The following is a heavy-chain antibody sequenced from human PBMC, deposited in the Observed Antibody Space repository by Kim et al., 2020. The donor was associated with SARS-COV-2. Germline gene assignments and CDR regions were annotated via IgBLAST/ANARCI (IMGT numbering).Heavy chain of an antibody. CDR3: AREGDFGIAAAGDAFDI. CDR1: GGTFSSYA. CDR2: IIPIFGTA. Sequence: SVKVSCKASGGTFSSYAISWVRQAPGQGLEWVGGIIPIFGTANYAQKFQGRVTITADESTSTAYMELSSLRSEDTAVYYCAREGDFGIAAAGDAFDIWGQGTMVTVSS. D-gene: IGHD6-13*01. V-gene: IGHV1-69*13. J-gene: IGHJ3*02.